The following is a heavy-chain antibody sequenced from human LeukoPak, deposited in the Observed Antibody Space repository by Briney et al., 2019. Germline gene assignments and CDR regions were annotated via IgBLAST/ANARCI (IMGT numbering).Heavy chain of an antibody. CDR1: GYSISSGYY. D-gene: IGHD3-16*02. CDR2: IYHSGST. CDR3: ARQFAPSDYVWGSYRARKNWFDP. V-gene: IGHV4-38-2*02. Sequence: SETLSLTCTVSGYSISSGYYWGWIRQPPGKGLEWIGSIYHSGSTNYNPSLKSRVTISVDTSKNQFSLKLSSVTAADTAVYYCARQFAPSDYVWGSYRARKNWFDPWGQGTLVTVSS. J-gene: IGHJ5*02.